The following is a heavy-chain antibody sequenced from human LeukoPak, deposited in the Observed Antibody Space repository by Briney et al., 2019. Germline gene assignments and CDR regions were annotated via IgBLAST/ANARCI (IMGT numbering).Heavy chain of an antibody. Sequence: SETLPLTCTVSGGSISSSSYYWGWIRQPPGQGLEWIGTIYSSGSTYYNASLKSRVTISVDTSKNQFSLKLSSVTAADTALYYCARHKRRDSGPNWFDPWGQGTLVTVSS. D-gene: IGHD6-25*01. CDR2: IYSSGST. V-gene: IGHV4-39*01. CDR3: ARHKRRDSGPNWFDP. CDR1: GGSISSSSYY. J-gene: IGHJ5*02.